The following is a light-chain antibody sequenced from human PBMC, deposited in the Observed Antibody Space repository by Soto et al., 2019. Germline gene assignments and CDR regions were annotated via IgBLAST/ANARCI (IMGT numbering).Light chain of an antibody. V-gene: IGLV2-23*01. J-gene: IGLJ1*01. CDR3: CSYVGATTYV. CDR1: SNTIGGYNV. CDR2: EGI. Sequence: QSALTQPAPVSGSPGQSITISCAGSSNTIGGYNVVSWYQQHPGKAPKVIIYEGIKRPSGVSNRFSGAISGSTASLTISGLQAEDEADYYCCSYVGATTYVFGSGTKVTVL.